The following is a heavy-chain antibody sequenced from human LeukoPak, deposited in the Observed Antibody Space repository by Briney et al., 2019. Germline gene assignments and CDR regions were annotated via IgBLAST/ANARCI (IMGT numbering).Heavy chain of an antibody. CDR1: GFTFSSYA. V-gene: IGHV3-30*04. CDR2: ISYDGSNK. CDR3: AREMRDPDEWYFDY. Sequence: PGGSLRLSCAASGFTFSSYAMHWVRQAPGKGLEWVAVISYDGSNKYYADSVKGRFTISRDNSKNTLYLQMNSLRAEDTAVYYCAREMRDPDEWYFDYWGQGTLVTVSS. D-gene: IGHD3-3*01. J-gene: IGHJ4*02.